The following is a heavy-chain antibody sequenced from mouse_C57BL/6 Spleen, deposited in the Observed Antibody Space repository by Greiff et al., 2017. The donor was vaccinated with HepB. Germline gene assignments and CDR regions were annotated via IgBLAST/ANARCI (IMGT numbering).Heavy chain of an antibody. CDR1: GYAFTNYL. D-gene: IGHD1-1*01. J-gene: IGHJ4*01. Sequence: QVHVKQSGAELVRPGTSVKVSCKASGYAFTNYLIEWVKQRPGQGLEWIGVINPGSGGTNYNEKFKGKATLTADKSSSTAYMQLSSLTSEDSAVYFCARGATVVATPMDYWGQGTSVTVSS. CDR3: ARGATVVATPMDY. CDR2: INPGSGGT. V-gene: IGHV1-54*01.